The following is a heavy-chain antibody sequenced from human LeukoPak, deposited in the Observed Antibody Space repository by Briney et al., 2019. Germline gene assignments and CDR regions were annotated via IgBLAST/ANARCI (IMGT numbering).Heavy chain of an antibody. V-gene: IGHV1-69*13. CDR2: IIPIFGTA. Sequence: GASVKVSCKASGGTFSSYAISWVRQAPGQGLEWMGGIIPIFGTANYAQKFQGRVTITADESTSTAYMELSSLRSEDTAVYYCARDGSGTTGLDYWGQGTLVTVSS. CDR1: GGTFSSYA. CDR3: ARDGSGTTGLDY. D-gene: IGHD1-1*01. J-gene: IGHJ4*02.